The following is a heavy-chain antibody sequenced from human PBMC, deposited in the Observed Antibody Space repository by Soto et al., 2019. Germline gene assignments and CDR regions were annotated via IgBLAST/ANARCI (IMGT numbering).Heavy chain of an antibody. V-gene: IGHV4-30-4*01. D-gene: IGHD7-27*01. CDR1: GGSISSVYDY. CDR3: ARGPSGDKVDY. J-gene: IGHJ4*02. CDR2: IYDGGST. Sequence: QVQLQESGPILVKPSQTLSLTCTVSGGSISSVYDYWSWIRQSPDKGLEWIGHIYDGGSTSNNPSPTXRXTXSXNTSENRFYPQVRSVTAADAAVYYCARGPSGDKVDYWGQGTLVTVSS.